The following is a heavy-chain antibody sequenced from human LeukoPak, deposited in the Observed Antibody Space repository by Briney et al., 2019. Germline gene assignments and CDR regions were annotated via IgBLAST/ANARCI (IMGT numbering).Heavy chain of an antibody. Sequence: GGPLRLSCAASGFTFSTYNMNWVRQAPGKGLEWVSSITSISSYTFYADSVKGRFTISRDNAKNSLYLQMNSLRAEDTAIYYCARDPYNGNYGDSYYYYMDVWGKGTTVTISS. CDR1: GFTFSTYN. D-gene: IGHD1-26*01. CDR3: ARDPYNGNYGDSYYYYMDV. CDR2: ITSISSYT. V-gene: IGHV3-21*01. J-gene: IGHJ6*03.